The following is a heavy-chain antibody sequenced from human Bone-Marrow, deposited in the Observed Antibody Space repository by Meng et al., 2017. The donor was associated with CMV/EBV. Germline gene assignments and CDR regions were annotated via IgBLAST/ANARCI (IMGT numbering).Heavy chain of an antibody. CDR2: IIPILGKA. D-gene: IGHD6-6*01. CDR1: TFSSYA. J-gene: IGHJ5*02. Sequence: TFSSYAISWVEQAPGQGLEWMGGIIPILGKANYAQKFQGRVTITADKSTSTAYMELSSLRSEDTAVYYCAREQNSSSPPPGVNWFDPWGQGTLVTVSS. V-gene: IGHV1-69*10. CDR3: AREQNSSSPPPGVNWFDP.